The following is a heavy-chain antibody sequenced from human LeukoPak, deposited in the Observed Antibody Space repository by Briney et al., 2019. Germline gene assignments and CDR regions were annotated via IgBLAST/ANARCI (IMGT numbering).Heavy chain of an antibody. V-gene: IGHV4-4*07. CDR1: GGSISSYY. D-gene: IGHD3-3*01. Sequence: SETLSLTCTVSGGSISSYYWSWIRQPAGEGLEWIGRIHISGNTDYNPSLKSRVTMSIDTPKNQLSLKLNSVTAADTAVYYCVRNKRYDSSSDPWGQGILVTVSS. CDR2: IHISGNT. J-gene: IGHJ5*02. CDR3: VRNKRYDSSSDP.